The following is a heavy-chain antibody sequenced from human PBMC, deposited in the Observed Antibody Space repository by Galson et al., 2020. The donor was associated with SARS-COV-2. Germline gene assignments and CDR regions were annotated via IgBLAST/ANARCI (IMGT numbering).Heavy chain of an antibody. CDR2: IKSKTDGGTT. Sequence: GGSLRLSCAASGFTFSDAWMSWVRRAPGEGLEWVGRIKSKTDGGTTDYAAPVKGRFTISRDDSKNTLYLQMNSLKTEDTAVYYCTTTPIMITFGGIIVNWFDPWGQGTLVTVSS. J-gene: IGHJ5*02. V-gene: IGHV3-15*01. CDR3: TTTPIMITFGGIIVNWFDP. CDR1: GFTFSDAW. D-gene: IGHD3-16*02.